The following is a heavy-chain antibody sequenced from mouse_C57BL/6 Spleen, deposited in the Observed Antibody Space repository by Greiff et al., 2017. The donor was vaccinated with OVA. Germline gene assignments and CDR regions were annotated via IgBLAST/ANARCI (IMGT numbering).Heavy chain of an antibody. D-gene: IGHD2-4*01. CDR3: ARIDDYDGFAY. CDR1: GYTFTSYT. J-gene: IGHJ3*01. V-gene: IGHV1-4*01. CDR2: INPSSGYT. Sequence: VQLQQSGAELARPGASVKMSCKASGYTFTSYTMHWVKQRPGQGLEWLGCINPSSGYTKYNQKFKDKATLTADKSSSTAYMQLSSLTSEDAAVYYCARIDDYDGFAYWGQGTLVTVSA.